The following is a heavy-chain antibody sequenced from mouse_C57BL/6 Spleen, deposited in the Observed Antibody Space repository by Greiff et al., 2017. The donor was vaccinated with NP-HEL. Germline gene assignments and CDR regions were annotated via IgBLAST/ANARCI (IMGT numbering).Heavy chain of an antibody. CDR1: GYTFTSYW. CDR3: ARQLYQYYFDY. CDR2: IDPSDSYT. D-gene: IGHD2-12*01. V-gene: IGHV1-69*01. J-gene: IGHJ2*01. Sequence: QVQLQQPGAELVMPGASVKLSCKASGYTFTSYWMHWVKQRPGQGLEWIGEIDPSDSYTNYNQKFKGKSTLTVDKSSSTAYMQLSSLTSEDSAVYYCARQLYQYYFDYWGQGTTLTVSS.